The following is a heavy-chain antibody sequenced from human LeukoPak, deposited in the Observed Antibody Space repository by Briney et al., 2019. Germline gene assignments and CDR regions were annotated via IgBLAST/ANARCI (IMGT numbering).Heavy chain of an antibody. CDR2: IWYGGSNK. J-gene: IGHJ3*02. CDR1: EFTFSSYG. Sequence: GGSLRLSCAASEFTFSSYGMHWVRQAPGKGLEWVAVIWYGGSNKYYADSVKGRFTISRDNSKNTVYLQMNSLRVEDTAVYYCASPRGELRAFDIWGQGTMVTVSS. V-gene: IGHV3-33*01. D-gene: IGHD1-26*01. CDR3: ASPRGELRAFDI.